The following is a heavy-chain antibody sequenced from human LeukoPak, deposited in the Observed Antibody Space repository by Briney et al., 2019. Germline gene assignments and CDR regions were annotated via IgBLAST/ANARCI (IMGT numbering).Heavy chain of an antibody. D-gene: IGHD3-10*01. V-gene: IGHV4-34*01. CDR3: ARTRYYYNSRSYGAPYYFDY. J-gene: IGHJ4*02. CDR2: IYYSGST. Sequence: SETLSLTCAVYGGSFSGYYWSWLRQPPGQGLEWIGSIYYSGSTYYNPSLKSRVTISVDTSKNQFSLKLSSVTAADTAVYYCARTRYYYNSRSYGAPYYFDYWGQGTLVTVSS. CDR1: GGSFSGYY.